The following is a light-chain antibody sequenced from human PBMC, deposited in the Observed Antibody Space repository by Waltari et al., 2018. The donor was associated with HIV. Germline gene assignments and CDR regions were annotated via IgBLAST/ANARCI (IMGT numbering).Light chain of an antibody. CDR1: QSVSSSY. CDR2: GAS. J-gene: IGKJ4*01. V-gene: IGKV3-20*01. CDR3: QQYGSSTGLT. Sequence: EIVLTQSPGTLSLSPGERATLSCRASQSVSSSYLAWYQQKPGQAPRLLIYGASSRATGIPDRFSGSGSGTDFTLTIKRLEPEDFAVYYCQQYGSSTGLTFGGGTKVEIK.